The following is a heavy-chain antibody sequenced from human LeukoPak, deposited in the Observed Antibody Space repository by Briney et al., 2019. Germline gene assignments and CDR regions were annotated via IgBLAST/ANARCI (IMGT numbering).Heavy chain of an antibody. CDR2: IYYSGST. J-gene: IGHJ4*02. V-gene: IGHV4-39*01. CDR1: RGSISSSSYY. CDR3: VSPVLDY. Sequence: SETLSLTCTVSRGSISSSSYYWGWIRQPPGKGLEWIGSIYYSGSTYYNPSLKSRVTISVDTSKNQFSLKLSSVTAADTAVYYCVSPVLDYWGQGTLVTVSS.